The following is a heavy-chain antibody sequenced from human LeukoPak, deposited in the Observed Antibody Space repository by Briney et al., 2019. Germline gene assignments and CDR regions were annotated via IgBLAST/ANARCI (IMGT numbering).Heavy chain of an antibody. CDR3: ARLKGERSLFEY. D-gene: IGHD2-21*01. J-gene: IGHJ4*02. CDR2: IKQDGSEK. Sequence: GGSLRLSCAASGFTFSSYGMRWVRQAPGKGLEWVANIKQDGSEKYYADSVKGRFTISRDNAKNSLYLQMSSLRAEDTAVYYCARLKGERSLFEYWGQGTLVTVSS. CDR1: GFTFSSYG. V-gene: IGHV3-7*01.